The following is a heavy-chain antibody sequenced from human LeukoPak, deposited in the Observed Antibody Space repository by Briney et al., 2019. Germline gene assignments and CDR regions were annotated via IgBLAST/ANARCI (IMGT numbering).Heavy chain of an antibody. CDR1: GFTFSRYS. Sequence: GGSLRLSCAASGFTFSRYSMNWVRQAPGKGLEWVSYISSSGSTIYYADSVKGRFTISRDNAKNSLYLQMNSLRAEDTAVYYCARSSGKLELLYYYYYMDVWGKGTTVTVSS. CDR3: ARSSGKLELLYYYYYMDV. V-gene: IGHV3-48*04. D-gene: IGHD1-7*01. J-gene: IGHJ6*03. CDR2: ISSSGSTI.